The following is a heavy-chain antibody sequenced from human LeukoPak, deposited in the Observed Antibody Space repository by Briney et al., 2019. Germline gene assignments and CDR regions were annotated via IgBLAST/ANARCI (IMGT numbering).Heavy chain of an antibody. D-gene: IGHD2-2*01. J-gene: IGHJ4*02. CDR1: GASISSYY. CDR2: IYYRGST. V-gene: IGHV4-59*01. CDR3: ARSNGDIVVVPAAM. Sequence: SETLSLTCTVSGASISSYYWSWIRQPPGKGLEWIGYIYYRGSTNYNPSLKSRVTISVDTSKNQFSLKLSSVTAADTAVYFCARSNGDIVVVPAAMWGQGTLVTVSS.